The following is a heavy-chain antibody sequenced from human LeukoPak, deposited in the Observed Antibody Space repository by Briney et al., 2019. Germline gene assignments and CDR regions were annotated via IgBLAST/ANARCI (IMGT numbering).Heavy chain of an antibody. Sequence: GGSLRLSCAASGFTFSLYGMHWVRQAPGKGLEWVALISNDGSKTYYADSVKGRFTISRDNSKNTVYLQVSSLRADDTAVYYCAKDSRGANFFGAFDYWGQGTLVPVSS. J-gene: IGHJ4*02. CDR2: ISNDGSKT. CDR1: GFTFSLYG. V-gene: IGHV3-33*06. D-gene: IGHD3-10*01. CDR3: AKDSRGANFFGAFDY.